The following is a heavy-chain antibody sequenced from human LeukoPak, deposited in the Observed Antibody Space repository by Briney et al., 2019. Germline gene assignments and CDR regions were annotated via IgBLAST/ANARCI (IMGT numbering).Heavy chain of an antibody. CDR2: IWYDGSNK. CDR1: GYTFSGYG. V-gene: IGHV3-33*01. CDR3: AREVSGGFDY. J-gene: IGHJ4*02. D-gene: IGHD1-14*01. Sequence: GRSLRLSCAASGYTFSGYGMHWVRQAPGKGLEWVAVIWYDGSNKYYADSVKGRFTISRDNSKNTLYLQMNSLRAEDTAVYYCAREVSGGFDYWGQGTLLTVSS.